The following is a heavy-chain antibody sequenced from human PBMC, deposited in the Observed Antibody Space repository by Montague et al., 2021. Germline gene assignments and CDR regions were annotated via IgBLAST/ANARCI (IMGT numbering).Heavy chain of an antibody. CDR2: IYYTGSS. V-gene: IGHV4-61*01. D-gene: IGHD6-19*01. CDR1: GGSVSTGNYY. CDR3: ARGQWLVPYYLDS. J-gene: IGHJ4*02. Sequence: SETLSLTCNVSGGSVSTGNYYWTWIRQPPGKKLEWIGYIYYTGSSKYNPSLESRVTISISTSKKQFTLKLSSVTAADTAVYYCARGQWLVPYYLDSWGQGTLVTVSS.